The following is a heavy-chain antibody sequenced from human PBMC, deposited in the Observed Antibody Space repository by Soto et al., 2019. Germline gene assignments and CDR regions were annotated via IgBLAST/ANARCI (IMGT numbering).Heavy chain of an antibody. CDR1: GFTFSSYA. CDR2: ISGSGGST. J-gene: IGHJ6*03. V-gene: IGHV3-23*01. D-gene: IGHD4-17*01. Sequence: GGSLRLSCAASGFTFSSYAMSWVRQAPGKGLEWVSAISGSGGSTYYADSVKGRFTISRENSKNKLYLQMNSLRAEDTAVYYCAKLFTTVGGDYYYYMDVWGKGTTVTVSS. CDR3: AKLFTTVGGDYYYYMDV.